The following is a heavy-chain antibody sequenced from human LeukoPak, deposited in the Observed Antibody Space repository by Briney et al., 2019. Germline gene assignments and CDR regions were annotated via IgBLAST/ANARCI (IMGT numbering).Heavy chain of an antibody. CDR2: IRESGGGT. V-gene: IGHV3-23*01. CDR1: GFTLSNYA. J-gene: IGHJ4*02. Sequence: GGSLRLSCAASGFTLSNYAMNWVRQTPGKGLEWVSGIRESGGGTYYTDSVKGRFTISRDNAKNTLYLQMNSLRAEDTAVYYCAKRGVVVRGVLVFGFHKEAYYFDHWGQGSLVTVYS. D-gene: IGHD3-10*01. CDR3: AKRGVVVRGVLVFGFHKEAYYFDH.